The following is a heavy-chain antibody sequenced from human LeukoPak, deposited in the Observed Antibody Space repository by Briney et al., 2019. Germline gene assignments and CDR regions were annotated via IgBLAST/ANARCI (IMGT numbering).Heavy chain of an antibody. CDR2: IDNYGDGT. J-gene: IGHJ4*02. V-gene: IGHV3-64D*06. CDR3: VKMDSRDY. D-gene: IGHD3/OR15-3a*01. CDR1: RFSFRNYA. Sequence: GGSLRLSCSASRFSFRNYAMHWVRRAPGKGLEYVSAIDNYGDGTYYADSVKGRFTFSRDISKNTLYLQMSSLRAEDTAVYYCVKMDSRDYWGQGTLVIVSS.